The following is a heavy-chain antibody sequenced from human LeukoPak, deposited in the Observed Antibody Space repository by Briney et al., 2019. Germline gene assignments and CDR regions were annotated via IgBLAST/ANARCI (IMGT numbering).Heavy chain of an antibody. CDR1: GFTFSSHS. CDR3: ARVVSGWPNYYFDY. D-gene: IGHD6-19*01. CDR2: IYSGGST. J-gene: IGHJ4*02. Sequence: GGSLRLSCAASGFTFSSHSMNWVRQAPGKGLEWVSVIYSGGSTYYADSVKGRFTISRDNSKNTLYLQMNCLRAEDTAVYYCARVVSGWPNYYFDYWGQGTLVTVSS. V-gene: IGHV3-53*01.